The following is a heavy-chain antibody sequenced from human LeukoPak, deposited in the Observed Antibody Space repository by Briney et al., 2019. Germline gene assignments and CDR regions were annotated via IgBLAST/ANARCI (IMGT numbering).Heavy chain of an antibody. CDR2: IKSDGSK. Sequence: GGSLRLSCAASGFTFSSYRMHWVRQAPGKEVVWVYRIKSDGSKNHADSVKGRVTIARDNPEKQLDLQVNRLGLEDTAVHYFARGQDVAAVPAAIQTYYYYMDVWGKGTTVTVSS. J-gene: IGHJ6*03. D-gene: IGHD2-2*01. CDR1: GFTFSSYR. CDR3: ARGQDVAAVPAAIQTYYYYMDV. V-gene: IGHV3-74*01.